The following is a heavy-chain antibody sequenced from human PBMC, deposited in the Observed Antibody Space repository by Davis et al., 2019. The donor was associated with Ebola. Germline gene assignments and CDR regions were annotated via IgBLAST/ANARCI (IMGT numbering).Heavy chain of an antibody. D-gene: IGHD3-10*01. Sequence: SLKISCAASGFTFDDYAMHWVRQAPGKGLEWVSGISWNSGSIGYADSVKGRCTISRDNAKNSVFLQMSSLRVEDTAVYYCARSNGGAHDGFDIWGQGTMVTVFS. J-gene: IGHJ3*02. CDR3: ARSNGGAHDGFDI. CDR2: ISWNSGSI. CDR1: GFTFDDYA. V-gene: IGHV3-9*01.